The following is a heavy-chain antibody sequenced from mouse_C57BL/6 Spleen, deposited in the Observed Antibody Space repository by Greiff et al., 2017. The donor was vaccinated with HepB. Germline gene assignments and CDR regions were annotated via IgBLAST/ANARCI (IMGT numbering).Heavy chain of an antibody. V-gene: IGHV1-82*01. J-gene: IGHJ4*01. D-gene: IGHD2-5*01. CDR2: IYPGDGDT. Sequence: QVQLQQSGPELVKPGASVKISCKASGYAFSSSWMNWVKQRPGKGLEWIGRIYPGDGDTNYNGKFKGKATLTADKSSSTAYMQLSSLTSEDSAVYFCPRSYYSNYEDAMDYWGQGTSVTVSS. CDR3: PRSYYSNYEDAMDY. CDR1: GYAFSSSW.